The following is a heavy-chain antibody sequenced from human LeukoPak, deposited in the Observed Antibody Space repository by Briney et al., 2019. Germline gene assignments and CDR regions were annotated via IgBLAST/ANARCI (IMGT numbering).Heavy chain of an antibody. D-gene: IGHD2-15*01. CDR1: GFTFSDHY. Sequence: GGSLRLSCAASGFTFSDHYMDWVRQAPGKGLEWVGRSRNKANSYTTEYAASVKGRFTISRDDSKSSLYLLMNSLKTEDTAVYYCTRTEYCSGGRCYSDYFDPWGQGILVTVSS. J-gene: IGHJ4*02. V-gene: IGHV3-72*01. CDR2: SRNKANSYTT. CDR3: TRTEYCSGGRCYSDYFDP.